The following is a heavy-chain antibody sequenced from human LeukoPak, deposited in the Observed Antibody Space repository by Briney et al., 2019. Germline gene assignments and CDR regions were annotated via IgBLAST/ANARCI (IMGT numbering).Heavy chain of an antibody. CDR2: ISSSSSYI. CDR1: GFTFSSYS. Sequence: GGPLRLSCAASGFTFSSYSMNWVRQAPGKGLEWVSSISSSSSYIYYADSVKGRFTISRDNAKNSLYLQMNSLRAEDTAVYFCSGGSIYYYYGMDVWGQGTTVTVSS. D-gene: IGHD2-15*01. CDR3: SGGSIYYYYGMDV. V-gene: IGHV3-21*01. J-gene: IGHJ6*02.